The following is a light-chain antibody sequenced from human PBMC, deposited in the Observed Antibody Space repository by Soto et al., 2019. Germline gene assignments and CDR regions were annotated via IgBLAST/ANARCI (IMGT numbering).Light chain of an antibody. Sequence: QSVLTQPPSASGTPGQRVTISCSGSSSNIGSNTVNWYQQLPGTAPKLLIYSNNQRPSGVPDRFSGSKSGTSASLAISGLXXXXXXXYYCAAWDDSLNGVVFGGGTKLT. CDR2: SNN. J-gene: IGLJ2*01. CDR1: SSNIGSNT. V-gene: IGLV1-44*01. CDR3: AAWDDSLNGVV.